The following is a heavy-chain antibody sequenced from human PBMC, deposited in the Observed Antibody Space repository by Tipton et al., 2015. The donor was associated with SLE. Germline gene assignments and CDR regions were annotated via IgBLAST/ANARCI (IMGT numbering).Heavy chain of an antibody. CDR1: GGSFSGYY. Sequence: LRLSCAVYGGSFSGYYWSWIRQPPGKGLEWIGEINHSGSTNYNPSLKSRVTISVDTSKNQFSLKPSSVTAADTAVYYCARGGNWGSWYFDLWGRGTLVTVSS. J-gene: IGHJ2*01. D-gene: IGHD7-27*01. CDR2: INHSGST. V-gene: IGHV4-34*01. CDR3: ARGGNWGSWYFDL.